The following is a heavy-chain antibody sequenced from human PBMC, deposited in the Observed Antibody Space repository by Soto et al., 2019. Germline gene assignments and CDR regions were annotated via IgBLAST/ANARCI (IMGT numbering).Heavy chain of an antibody. CDR2: INPNSGET. V-gene: IGHV1-2*02. CDR3: ARGGLYSYPY. Sequence: ASVKVSCKASVYTFIGYSIHWVRQAPGQGLEWMGRINPNSGETNFAQTFRGRVTMTTDTSISTAFMELSRLTSDDTAVYYCARGGLYSYPYWGQGTLVTVSS. D-gene: IGHD3-16*02. J-gene: IGHJ4*02. CDR1: VYTFIGYS.